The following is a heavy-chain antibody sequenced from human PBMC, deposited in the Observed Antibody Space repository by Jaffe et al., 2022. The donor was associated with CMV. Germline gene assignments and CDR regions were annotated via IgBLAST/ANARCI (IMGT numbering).Heavy chain of an antibody. Sequence: QVQLVQSGAEVKKPGASVKVSCKASGYTFTSYGISWVRQAPGQGLEWMGWISAYNGNTNYAQKLQGRVTMTTDTSTSTAYMELRSLRSDDTAVYYCARDDVGDCSGGSCYPYYYYYMDVWGKGTTVTVSS. V-gene: IGHV1-18*04. CDR1: GYTFTSYG. CDR3: ARDDVGDCSGGSCYPYYYYYMDV. J-gene: IGHJ6*03. D-gene: IGHD2-15*01. CDR2: ISAYNGNT.